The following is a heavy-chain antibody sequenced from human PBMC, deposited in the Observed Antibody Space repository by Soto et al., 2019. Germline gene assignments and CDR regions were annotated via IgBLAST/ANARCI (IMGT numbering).Heavy chain of an antibody. CDR2: INPNSGGT. CDR3: ARDTPMVRGVIYGMDV. V-gene: IGHV1-2*02. CDR1: GYTFTGYY. D-gene: IGHD3-10*01. J-gene: IGHJ6*02. Sequence: GASVKVSCKASGYTFTGYYMHWVRQAPGQGLEWMGWINPNSGGTNYAQKFQGRVTMTRDTSISTAYMELSRLRSDDTAVYYCARDTPMVRGVIYGMDVWGQGTKVTVYS.